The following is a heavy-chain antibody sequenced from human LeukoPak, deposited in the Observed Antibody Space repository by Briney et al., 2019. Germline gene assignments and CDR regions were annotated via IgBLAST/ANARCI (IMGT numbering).Heavy chain of an antibody. V-gene: IGHV4-34*01. Sequence: PSETLSLTCAVYGGSFSGYYWSWIRQPPGKGLEWIGEINHSGSTNYNPSLKSRVTISVDTSKNQFSLKLSSVTAAGTAVYYCARRPNSYYYYYGMDVWGQGTTVTVSS. CDR1: GGSFSGYY. J-gene: IGHJ6*02. CDR2: INHSGST. D-gene: IGHD7-27*01. CDR3: ARRPNSYYYYYGMDV.